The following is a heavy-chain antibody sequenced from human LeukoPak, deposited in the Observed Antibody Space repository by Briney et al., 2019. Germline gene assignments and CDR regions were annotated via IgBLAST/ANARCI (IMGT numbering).Heavy chain of an antibody. D-gene: IGHD4-17*01. Sequence: GGSLRLSCAASGFTFSSYSMSWVRQAPGKGLEWVSSISASGGGTYYADSVKGRFTISRDNSKNTLYLQLSSLRADDTAVYHCAKERDGDYVRYTHYWGQGTLVTVSS. CDR1: GFTFSSYS. CDR3: AKERDGDYVRYTHY. CDR2: ISASGGGT. V-gene: IGHV3-23*01. J-gene: IGHJ4*02.